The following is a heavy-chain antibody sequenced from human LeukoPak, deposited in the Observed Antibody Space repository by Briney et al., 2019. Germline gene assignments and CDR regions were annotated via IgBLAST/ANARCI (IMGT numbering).Heavy chain of an antibody. CDR2: IGTADDT. J-gene: IGHJ5*02. CDR1: GFTFSNYN. V-gene: IGHV3-13*01. CDR3: ARGPILGWLDP. Sequence: QTGGSLRLSCAASGFTFSNYNMHWVRQVTGKGLEWVSGIGTADDTYYADSVKGRLTISRENAKNSLYLQMNSLRAEDTAVYYCARGPILGWLDPWGQGTLVTVSS.